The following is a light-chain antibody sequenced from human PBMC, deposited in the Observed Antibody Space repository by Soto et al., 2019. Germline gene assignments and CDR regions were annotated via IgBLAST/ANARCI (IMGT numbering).Light chain of an antibody. CDR1: QSISSW. CDR3: QQYYSYWT. J-gene: IGKJ1*01. CDR2: KAS. Sequence: DIQMTQSPSTLSASVGDRVTIACRASQSISSWLAWYQQKPGKAPKLLISKASNLESGVPSRFSGSGSGIEFTLTISSLQPDDFATYYCQQYYSYWTFGQGTKVEIK. V-gene: IGKV1-5*03.